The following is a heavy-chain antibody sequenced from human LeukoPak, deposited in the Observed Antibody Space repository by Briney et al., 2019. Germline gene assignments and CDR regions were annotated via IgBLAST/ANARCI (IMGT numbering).Heavy chain of an antibody. D-gene: IGHD5-12*01. CDR1: GGSITSRTYY. J-gene: IGHJ4*02. V-gene: IGHV4-39*01. Sequence: SQTLSLTCTVSGGSITSRTYYWGWIRQPPGKGLEWIGSIYYSGSTYYYPSLKSRVIISVDTSKNQFSLKLNSVTAADTAVYYCARHEGMATITPFDYWGQGTLVTVSS. CDR3: ARHEGMATITPFDY. CDR2: IYYSGST.